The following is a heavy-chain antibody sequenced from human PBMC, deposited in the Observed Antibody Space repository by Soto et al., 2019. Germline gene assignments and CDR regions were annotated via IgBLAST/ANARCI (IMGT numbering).Heavy chain of an antibody. D-gene: IGHD2-15*01. Sequence: ASVKVCCKESGYTFNSYYMHWVRQAPGQGLEWMGIINPSGGSTSYAQKFQGRVTMTRDTSTSTVYMELSSLRSEDTAVYYCGGCSGGSCYSDGMDVWGQGTTVTVSS. J-gene: IGHJ6*02. V-gene: IGHV1-46*02. CDR3: GGCSGGSCYSDGMDV. CDR1: GYTFNSYY. CDR2: INPSGGST.